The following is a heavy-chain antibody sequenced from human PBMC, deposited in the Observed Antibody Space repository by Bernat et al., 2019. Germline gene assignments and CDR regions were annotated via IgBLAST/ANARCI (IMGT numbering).Heavy chain of an antibody. J-gene: IGHJ5*02. CDR1: GFTFSNAW. CDR2: IKSKTDGGTT. CDR3: TTSTRGAGYDYIGWGGFDP. Sequence: EVQLVESGGGLVKPGGSLRLSCAASGFTFSNAWMSWVRQAPGKGLEWVGRIKSKTDGGTTDYAAPVKGRFTISRDDSKNTLYLQMNSLKTEDTAVYYCTTSTRGAGYDYIGWGGFDPWGQGTLVTVSS. D-gene: IGHD3-16*01. V-gene: IGHV3-15*01.